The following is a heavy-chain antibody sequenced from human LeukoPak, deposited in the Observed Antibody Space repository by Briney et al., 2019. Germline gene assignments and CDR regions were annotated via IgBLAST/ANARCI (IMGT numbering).Heavy chain of an antibody. CDR1: GYTFTGYY. D-gene: IGHD2-2*01. J-gene: IGHJ6*02. V-gene: IGHV1-2*06. CDR2: INPNSGGT. CDR3: ARDLRDCSSTSCFYYYYYGMDV. Sequence: GASVKVSCKASGYTFTGYYMHWVRQAPGQGLEWMGRINPNSGGTNYAQKFQGRVTMTRDTSISTAYMELSRLRSDDTAVYYCARDLRDCSSTSCFYYYYYGMDVWGQGTTVTVSS.